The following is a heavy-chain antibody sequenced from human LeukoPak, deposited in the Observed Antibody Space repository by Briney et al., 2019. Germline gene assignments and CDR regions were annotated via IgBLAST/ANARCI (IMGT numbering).Heavy chain of an antibody. D-gene: IGHD2-15*01. J-gene: IGHJ4*02. CDR1: GFIFSAYS. V-gene: IGHV3-21*06. CDR2: ITGSSNFI. Sequence: GGSLRLSCATSGFIFSAYSLNWVRQAPGKGLEWVSSITGSSNFIYYADSVKGRFTISRDNAKNSLFLQMNSLRAEDTAMYYCARSEDYCSGGSCYAHWGQGILVTVSS. CDR3: ARSEDYCSGGSCYAH.